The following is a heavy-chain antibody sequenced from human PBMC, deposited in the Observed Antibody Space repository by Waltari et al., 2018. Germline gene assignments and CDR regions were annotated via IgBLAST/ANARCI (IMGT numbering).Heavy chain of an antibody. CDR1: GYTFTDYY. CDR3: ATSPRYYYDSSGSDAFDI. J-gene: IGHJ3*02. Sequence: EVQLVQSGAEVKKPGATVKISCKVSGYTFTDYYMHWMQQAPGKGLEWMGLVDPEDGETIYAEKFQGRVTITADTSTDTAYMELSSLRSEDTAVYYCATSPRYYYDSSGSDAFDIWGQGTMVTVSS. CDR2: VDPEDGET. V-gene: IGHV1-69-2*01. D-gene: IGHD3-22*01.